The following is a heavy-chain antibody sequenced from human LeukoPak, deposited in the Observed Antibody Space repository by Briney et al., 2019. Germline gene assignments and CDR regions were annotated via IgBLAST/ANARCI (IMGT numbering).Heavy chain of an antibody. D-gene: IGHD3-10*01. CDR2: IYYSGST. Sequence: PSETLSLTCTVSGGSISSYYWSWIRQPPGKGLEWIGYIYYSGSTNYNPSLKSRVTISVDTSKNQFSLKLSSVTAADTAVYYRAREGYGSYYGMDVWGQGTTVTVSS. V-gene: IGHV4-59*01. CDR1: GGSISSYY. CDR3: AREGYGSYYGMDV. J-gene: IGHJ6*02.